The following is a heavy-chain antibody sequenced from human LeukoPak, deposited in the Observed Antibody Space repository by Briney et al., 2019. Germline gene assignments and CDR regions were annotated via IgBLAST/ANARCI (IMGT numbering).Heavy chain of an antibody. CDR1: GGTFSSYA. J-gene: IGHJ4*02. D-gene: IGHD2-2*01. V-gene: IGHV1-69*05. CDR2: IIPIFGTA. Sequence: SVKVSCKASGGTFSSYAISWVRQAPGQGLEWMGGIIPIFGTANYAQKFQGRVTITTDESTSTAYMELSSLRSEDTAVYYCAREREYCSSTSCFAFDYWGQGTLVTVSS. CDR3: AREREYCSSTSCFAFDY.